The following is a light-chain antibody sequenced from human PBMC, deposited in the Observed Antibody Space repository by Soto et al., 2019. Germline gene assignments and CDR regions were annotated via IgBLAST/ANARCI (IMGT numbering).Light chain of an antibody. V-gene: IGKV1-17*03. Sequence: DIQMTQSPSVMSASVGDRVTITCRASQDISNYLAWFQQKPGKVPKRLISAASSLQSGVPSRFSGSGSGADFTLTISSLQPEDSATYYCQLSHTTLTFGQGTRLEIK. CDR3: QLSHTTLT. CDR1: QDISNY. J-gene: IGKJ5*01. CDR2: AAS.